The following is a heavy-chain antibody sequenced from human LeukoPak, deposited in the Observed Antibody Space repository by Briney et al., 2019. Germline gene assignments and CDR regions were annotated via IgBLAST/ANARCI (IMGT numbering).Heavy chain of an antibody. Sequence: GGSLRLSCAAFGFSFRNYWMSWVRQAPGKGLEWVANINQDETEKYYLGSVKGRVTISRDNSKNTLYLQMNSLRAEDTAVYYCAKNYYVSGSYYNGVDYWGQGTLVTVSS. CDR2: INQDETEK. CDR1: GFSFRNYW. D-gene: IGHD3-10*01. J-gene: IGHJ4*02. V-gene: IGHV3-7*05. CDR3: AKNYYVSGSYYNGVDY.